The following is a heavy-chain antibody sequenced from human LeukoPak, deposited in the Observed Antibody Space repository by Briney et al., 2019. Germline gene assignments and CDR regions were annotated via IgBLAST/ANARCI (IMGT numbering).Heavy chain of an antibody. Sequence: GGSLRLSCAASGLTFSSYAMSWVRQAPGKGLEWVSSISGSGGSTYYADSVKGRFTISRDNSQNTLYLQMNSLRAEDTAVYYCAKDRSGGGDYYFDYWGQGTLVTVSS. CDR1: GLTFSSYA. V-gene: IGHV3-23*01. D-gene: IGHD6-19*01. J-gene: IGHJ4*02. CDR3: AKDRSGGGDYYFDY. CDR2: ISGSGGST.